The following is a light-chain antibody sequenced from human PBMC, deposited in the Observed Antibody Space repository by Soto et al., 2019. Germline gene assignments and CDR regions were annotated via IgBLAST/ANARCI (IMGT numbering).Light chain of an antibody. CDR2: DAS. Sequence: GDRVTITCRASQSITIWLAWYQQKPGKAPKLLIYDASTLESGVPSRFSGSGSGTEFTLTISSLQPDDFATYYCQQFHSFPITFGQGTRLEIK. CDR3: QQFHSFPIT. CDR1: QSITIW. V-gene: IGKV1-5*01. J-gene: IGKJ5*01.